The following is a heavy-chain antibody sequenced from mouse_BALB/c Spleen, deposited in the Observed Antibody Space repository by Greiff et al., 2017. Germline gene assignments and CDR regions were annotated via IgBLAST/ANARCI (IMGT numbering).Heavy chain of an antibody. CDR2: IDPANGNT. CDR3: AYYGSSYWFAY. D-gene: IGHD1-1*01. J-gene: IGHJ3*01. Sequence: VQLHQSGAELVKPGASVKLSCTASGFNIKDTYMHWVKQRPEQGLEWIGRIDPANGNTKYDPKFQGKATITADTSSNTAYLQLSSLTSEDTAVYYCAYYGSSYWFAYWGQGTLVTVSA. V-gene: IGHV14-3*02. CDR1: GFNIKDTY.